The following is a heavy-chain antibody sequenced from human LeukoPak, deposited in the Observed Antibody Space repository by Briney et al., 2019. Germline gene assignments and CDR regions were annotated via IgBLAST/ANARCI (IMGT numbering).Heavy chain of an antibody. CDR2: MNPNSGNT. CDR1: GYTFTSYD. D-gene: IGHD6-6*01. CDR3: ARIASSSSPKGFDY. V-gene: IGHV1-8*01. J-gene: IGHJ4*02. Sequence: ASVKVPCKASGYTFTSYDINWVRQATGQGLEWMGWMNPNSGNTGYAQKFQGRVTMTRNTSISTAYMELSSLRSEDTAVYYCARIASSSSPKGFDYWGQGTLVTVSS.